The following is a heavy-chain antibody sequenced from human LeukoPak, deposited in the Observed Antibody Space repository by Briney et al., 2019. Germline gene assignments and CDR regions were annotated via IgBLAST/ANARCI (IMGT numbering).Heavy chain of an antibody. D-gene: IGHD4-17*01. CDR2: MYGDMRDI. CDR1: GLTFSNSW. Sequence: PGGSLRLSCEASGLTFSNSWMHWVRQIPGKGLVWVSRMYGDMRDISYADSVKGRFTISRDNSKNTLYLQMNSLRAEDTAVYYCAKGIGDYGDTVDYRGQGTLVTVSS. CDR3: AKGIGDYGDTVDY. V-gene: IGHV3-74*01. J-gene: IGHJ4*02.